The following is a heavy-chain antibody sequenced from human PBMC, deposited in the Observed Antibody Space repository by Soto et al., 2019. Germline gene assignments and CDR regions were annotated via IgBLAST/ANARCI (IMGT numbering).Heavy chain of an antibody. J-gene: IGHJ4*02. CDR2: ISGSGGST. V-gene: IGHV3-23*01. CDR1: GFTFSSYA. CDR3: AKNPGYYYDSTGYHFDY. D-gene: IGHD3-22*01. Sequence: GGSLRLSCAASGFTFSSYAMSWVRQAPGKGLEWVSAISGSGGSTYYAASARGRFTISRDNAKNTLYLHMNSLRAEDTAVYYCAKNPGYYYDSTGYHFDYWGQGTLVTVSS.